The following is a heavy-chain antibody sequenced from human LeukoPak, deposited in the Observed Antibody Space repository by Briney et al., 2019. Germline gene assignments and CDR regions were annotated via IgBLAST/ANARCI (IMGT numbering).Heavy chain of an antibody. CDR1: GFTVSSNY. CDR3: ARDLWRELPVGAEYFQH. V-gene: IGHV3-53*01. CDR2: IYSGGST. J-gene: IGHJ1*01. Sequence: PGGSLRLSCAASGFTVSSNYMSWVRPATGKGLDWVSVIYSGGSTYYADSVKGRFTISRDNSKNTLYLQMNSLRAEDTAVYYFARDLWRELPVGAEYFQHWGQGTLVTVS. D-gene: IGHD1-26*01.